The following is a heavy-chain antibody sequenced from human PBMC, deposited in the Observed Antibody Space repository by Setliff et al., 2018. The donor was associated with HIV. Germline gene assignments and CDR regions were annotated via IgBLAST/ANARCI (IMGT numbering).Heavy chain of an antibody. D-gene: IGHD1-26*01. CDR2: IIHSGST. Sequence: SETLSLTCAVYGGSFSGYYWSWIRQSPGKGLEWIGEIIHSGSTNYNPSLKSRVTISVDTSKNQFSLKLNSVTAADTAVYYCARGTFSGPDYWGQGTLVTVSS. J-gene: IGHJ4*02. V-gene: IGHV4-34*01. CDR3: ARGTFSGPDY. CDR1: GGSFSGYY.